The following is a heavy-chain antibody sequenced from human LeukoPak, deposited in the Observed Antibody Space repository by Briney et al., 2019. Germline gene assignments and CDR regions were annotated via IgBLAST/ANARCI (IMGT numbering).Heavy chain of an antibody. CDR1: GFTFSSYA. CDR2: ISGSGGST. CDR3: AKVERNYDFWSGYSYFDY. J-gene: IGHJ4*02. D-gene: IGHD3-3*01. Sequence: GGSLRLSCAASGFTFSSYAMSWVRQAPGKGLEWVSAISGSGGSTYYAGSVKGRFTISRDNSKNTLYLQMNSLRAEDTAVYYCAKVERNYDFWSGYSYFDYWGQGTLVTVSS. V-gene: IGHV3-23*01.